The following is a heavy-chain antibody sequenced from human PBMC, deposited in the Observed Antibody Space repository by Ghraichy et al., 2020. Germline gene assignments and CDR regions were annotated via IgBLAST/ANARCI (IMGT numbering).Heavy chain of an antibody. V-gene: IGHV3-23*01. CDR1: GFTFSSYA. D-gene: IGHD6-13*01. J-gene: IGHJ4*02. CDR3: AKGSGAAAAGRGGVY. Sequence: GVLNISCAASGFTFSSYAMSWVRQAPGKGLEWVSAISGSGGSTYYADSVKGRFTISRDNSKNTLYLQMNSLRAEDTAVYYCAKGSGAAAAGRGGVYWGQGTLVTVSS. CDR2: ISGSGGST.